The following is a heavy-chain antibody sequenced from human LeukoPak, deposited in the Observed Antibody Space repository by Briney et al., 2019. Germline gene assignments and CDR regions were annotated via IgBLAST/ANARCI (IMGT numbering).Heavy chain of an antibody. CDR1: GFTFSSYW. D-gene: IGHD5-18*01. J-gene: IGHJ5*02. V-gene: IGHV3-7*01. CDR3: GRGTRYSPNWFDP. CDR2: IKQDGSEK. Sequence: GGSLRLSCAASGFTFSSYWMSWVRQAPGKGLEWVANIKQDGSEKYYVDSVKGRFTISRDNANNSLYLQMNSLRAEDTAVYFCGRGTRYSPNWFDPWGQGTLVTVSS.